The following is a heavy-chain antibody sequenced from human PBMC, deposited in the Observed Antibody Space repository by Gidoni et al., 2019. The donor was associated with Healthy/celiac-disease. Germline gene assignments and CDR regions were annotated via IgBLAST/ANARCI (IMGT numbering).Heavy chain of an antibody. Sequence: EVQLVESGGGLVQPGRSLSRSCAASGLTFDDYAMHWVRQAPGKGLEWVSGISWNSGSIGYADSVKGRFTISRDNAKNSLYLQMNSLRAEDTALYYCAKAVGIAVAGFDYWGQGTLVTVSS. CDR2: ISWNSGSI. V-gene: IGHV3-9*01. CDR3: AKAVGIAVAGFDY. J-gene: IGHJ4*02. CDR1: GLTFDDYA. D-gene: IGHD6-19*01.